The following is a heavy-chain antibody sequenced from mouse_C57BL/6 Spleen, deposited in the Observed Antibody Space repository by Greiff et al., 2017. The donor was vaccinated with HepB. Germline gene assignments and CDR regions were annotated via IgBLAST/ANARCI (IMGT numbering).Heavy chain of an antibody. CDR1: GYTFTSYW. J-gene: IGHJ1*03. CDR3: AREGYYRYFDV. D-gene: IGHD2-2*01. CDR2: IHPNSGST. Sequence: VQLQQSGAELVKPGASVKLSCKASGYTFTSYWMHWVKQRPGQGLEWIGMIHPNSGSTNYNEKFKSKATLTVDKSSSTAYMQLSSLTSEDSAVYYCAREGYYRYFDVWGTGTTVTVSS. V-gene: IGHV1-64*01.